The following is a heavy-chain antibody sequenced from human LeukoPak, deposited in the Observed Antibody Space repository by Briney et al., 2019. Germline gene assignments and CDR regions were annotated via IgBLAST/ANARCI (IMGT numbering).Heavy chain of an antibody. D-gene: IGHD6-13*01. V-gene: IGHV4-61*01. CDR2: IYYSGST. J-gene: IGHJ4*02. CDR1: GGSFSSGSYY. Sequence: SETLSLTCTVSGGSFSSGSYYWSWIWQPPGKGLEWIGYIYYSGSTNYNPPLKSRVTISVDTSKNQFSLKLSSVTAADTAVYYCARGAAALGLDYWGQGTLVTVSS. CDR3: ARGAAALGLDY.